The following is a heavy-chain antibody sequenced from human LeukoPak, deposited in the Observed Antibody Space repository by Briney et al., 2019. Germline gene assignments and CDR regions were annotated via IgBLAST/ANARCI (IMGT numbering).Heavy chain of an antibody. CDR1: GFTFSSYS. V-gene: IGHV3-48*01. D-gene: IGHD3-22*01. Sequence: GGSLRLSCAASGFTFSSYSMNWVRQAPGKGLEWVSYISSSSSTMYYADSVKGRFSISRDNAKKSLYLQMNSLRAEDTAVYYCARDHHRRLYDSQARDTFDIWGQGTMVTVSS. CDR2: ISSSSSTM. CDR3: ARDHHRRLYDSQARDTFDI. J-gene: IGHJ3*02.